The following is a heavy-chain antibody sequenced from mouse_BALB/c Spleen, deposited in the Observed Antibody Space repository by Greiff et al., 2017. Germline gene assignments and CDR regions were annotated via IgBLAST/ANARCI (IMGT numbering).Heavy chain of an antibody. CDR1: GFNIKDYY. CDR2: IAPENGDT. Sequence: EVKLQESGAELVRPGALVKLSCKASGFNIKDYYIHWVKQRPDQGLEWIGWIAPENGDTIYDPKFQDKATITADTSSNTANLQLSSLTSEDTAVYYCARSTGTGWFTYWGQGTLVTVSA. J-gene: IGHJ3*01. V-gene: IGHV14-1*02. D-gene: IGHD2-14*01. CDR3: ARSTGTGWFTY.